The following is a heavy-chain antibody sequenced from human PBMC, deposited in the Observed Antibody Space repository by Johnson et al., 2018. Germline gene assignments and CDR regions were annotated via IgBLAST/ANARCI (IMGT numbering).Heavy chain of an antibody. CDR3: AQDQHTTWVAYLQH. CDR2: ISGSGGRA. CDR1: GFTFDSYG. J-gene: IGHJ1*01. Sequence: EVQLLETGGGLIQPGGSLRLSCAASGFTFDSYGLSWVRQAPGKGLEWVSHISGSGGRAYFADSGKGRFTISRDNSKNTLYLQMINLRAEDTAVYYCAQDQHTTWVAYLQHWGQGTLVTVSS. V-gene: IGHV3-23*01. D-gene: IGHD1-14*01.